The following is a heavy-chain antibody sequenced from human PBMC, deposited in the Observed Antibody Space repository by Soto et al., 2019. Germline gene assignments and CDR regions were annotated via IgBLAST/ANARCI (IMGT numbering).Heavy chain of an antibody. D-gene: IGHD4-17*01. Sequence: EVQLVESGGGLVQPGGSLRLSCAASGFTVSSTYVSWVRQAPGKGLEWVSVINTGGNTKYADSVKGRFTISRDNSKNTVYLHMNSLRAEDTAMFYCARTLGGDFFDYWGQGILVTVSS. CDR1: GFTVSSTY. V-gene: IGHV3-66*01. CDR2: INTGGNT. J-gene: IGHJ4*02. CDR3: ARTLGGDFFDY.